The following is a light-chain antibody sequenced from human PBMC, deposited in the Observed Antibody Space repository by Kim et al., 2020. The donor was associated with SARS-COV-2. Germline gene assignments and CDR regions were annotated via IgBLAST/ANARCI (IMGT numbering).Light chain of an antibody. J-gene: IGKJ1*01. CDR2: GAS. V-gene: IGKV3-15*01. Sequence: VSPGDRATLSCRASQDVSNFLAWYQQKPGQTPRLLIYGASTRATDIPARFSGSRSGTEFTLTISSLQSEDFAVYYCLQYYNWPRAFGQGTKVDIK. CDR1: QDVSNF. CDR3: LQYYNWPRA.